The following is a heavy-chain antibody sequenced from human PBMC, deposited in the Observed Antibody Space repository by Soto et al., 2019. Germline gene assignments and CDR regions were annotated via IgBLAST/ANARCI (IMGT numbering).Heavy chain of an antibody. D-gene: IGHD2-15*01. CDR2: IYYSGST. CDR3: ARRPNIVVVVAAGEFSFDY. J-gene: IGHJ4*02. V-gene: IGHV4-39*01. CDR1: GGSISSSSYY. Sequence: SETLSLTCTVSGGSISSSSYYWGWIRQPPGKGLEWIGSIYYSGSTYYNPSLKSRVTISVDTSKNQFSLKLSSVTAADTAVYYCARRPNIVVVVAAGEFSFDYWGQGTLVTVS.